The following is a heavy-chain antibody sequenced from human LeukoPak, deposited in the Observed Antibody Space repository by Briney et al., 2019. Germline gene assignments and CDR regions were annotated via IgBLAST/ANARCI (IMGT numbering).Heavy chain of an antibody. V-gene: IGHV3-30*18. Sequence: GGSLRLSCAASGFTFSSYGMHWVRQAPGKGLEWVAVISYDGSNKYYADSVKGRFTISRDNSKNTLYLQMNSLRAEDTAVYYGAKEKPAPAGKYFDYGGQETLVTVS. D-gene: IGHD2-2*01. J-gene: IGHJ4*02. CDR1: GFTFSSYG. CDR2: ISYDGSNK. CDR3: AKEKPAPAGKYFDY.